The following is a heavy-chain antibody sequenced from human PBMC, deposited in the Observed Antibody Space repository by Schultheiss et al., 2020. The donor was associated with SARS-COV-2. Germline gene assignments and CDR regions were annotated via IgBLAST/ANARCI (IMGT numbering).Heavy chain of an antibody. CDR3: ARDGYSYGSGTYYFDY. D-gene: IGHD5-18*01. J-gene: IGHJ4*02. CDR1: GGTFSSYA. V-gene: IGHV1-69*13. CDR2: IIPIFGTA. Sequence: SVKVSCKASGGTFSSYAISWVRQAPGQGLEWMGGIIPIFGTANYAQKFQGRVTITADESTSTAYMELSSLRSEDTAVYYCARDGYSYGSGTYYFDYWGQGTLVTVAS.